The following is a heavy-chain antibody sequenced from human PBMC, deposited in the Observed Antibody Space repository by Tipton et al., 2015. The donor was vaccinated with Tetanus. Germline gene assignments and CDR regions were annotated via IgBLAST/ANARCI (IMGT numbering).Heavy chain of an antibody. CDR3: ARAPVDTAMVQINYFDY. J-gene: IGHJ4*02. V-gene: IGHV3-11*01. CDR1: GFTFSDYY. Sequence: SLRLSCAASGFTFSDYYMSWIRQAPGKGLEWVSYISSSGSTIYYADSVKGRFTISRDNAKNSLYLQMNSLRAEDTAVYYCARAPVDTAMVQINYFDYWGQGTLVTVSS. D-gene: IGHD5-18*01. CDR2: ISSSGSTI.